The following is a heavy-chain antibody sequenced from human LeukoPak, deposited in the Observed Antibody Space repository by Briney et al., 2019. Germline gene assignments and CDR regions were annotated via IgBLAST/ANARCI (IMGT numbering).Heavy chain of an antibody. CDR2: INQEGNGK. D-gene: IGHD2-2*01. V-gene: IGHV3-7*01. J-gene: IGHJ4*02. Sequence: QSGGSLRLSCEASGFTFWSHSMTWVRQAPGKGLEWVGSINQEGNGKFYADSVKGRFTMSRDNAQNSLFLQMDTLRLDDSAIYYCARLYCRSHGCDSYFDSWGQGTLATVSS. CDR3: ARLYCRSHGCDSYFDS. CDR1: GFTFWSHS.